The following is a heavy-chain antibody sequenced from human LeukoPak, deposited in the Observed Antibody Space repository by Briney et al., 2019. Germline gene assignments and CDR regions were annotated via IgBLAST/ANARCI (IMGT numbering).Heavy chain of an antibody. Sequence: PGGSLRLSCAASGFTFRDAWMSWVRQAPGRGLDWVGRIKSKTDGGTTDYAALVKGRFTISRDESKDTLYLQMNSLKTEDTAVYYCTTGYGDYRIPWGEGTLVAVSS. D-gene: IGHD4-17*01. J-gene: IGHJ5*02. CDR1: GFTFRDAW. V-gene: IGHV3-15*01. CDR3: TTGYGDYRIP. CDR2: IKSKTDGGTT.